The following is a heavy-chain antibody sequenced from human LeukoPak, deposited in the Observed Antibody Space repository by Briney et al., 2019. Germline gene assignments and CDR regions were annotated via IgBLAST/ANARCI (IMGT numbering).Heavy chain of an antibody. V-gene: IGHV4-34*01. D-gene: IGHD3-10*01. J-gene: IGHJ4*02. CDR3: ARPRYGSGSLDS. CDR1: GESFSGHY. CDR2: INHSGST. Sequence: PSETLSLTCAVDGESFSGHYWTWIRQPPGRGLEWIGEINHSGSTTSNPSLNNRVTTSVDTSKNQFSLKLTPVTAADTVVYYCARPRYGSGSLDSWGQGTLVTVSS.